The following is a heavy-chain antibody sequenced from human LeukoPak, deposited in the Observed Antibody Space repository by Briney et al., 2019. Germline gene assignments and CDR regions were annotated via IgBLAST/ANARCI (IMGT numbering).Heavy chain of an antibody. CDR3: AKAGRGYSYDYRDY. V-gene: IGHV3-23*01. CDR1: GFIFSNYP. J-gene: IGHJ4*02. CDR2: ISGSGGSA. D-gene: IGHD5-18*01. Sequence: GGSLRLSCAASGFIFSNYPMSWVRQAPGNGLEWVSSISGSGGSAYYADSVKGRFTISRDNSKTTLYLQMNSLRAEDTAVYYCAKAGRGYSYDYRDYWGQGTLVTVSS.